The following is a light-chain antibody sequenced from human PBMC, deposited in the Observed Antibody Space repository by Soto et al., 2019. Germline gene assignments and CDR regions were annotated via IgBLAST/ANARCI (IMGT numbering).Light chain of an antibody. CDR1: QSISSY. CDR2: AAS. Sequence: DIQMTQSPSSLSASVGDRVNITCRASQSISSYLNWYQQKPGKAPKLLVYAASRLQSRVPSRFSSTESVTDFTLTICSPQPEDFATYCCQPSFRSPFTFGPGNKLDIK. V-gene: IGKV1-39*01. CDR3: QPSFRSPFT. J-gene: IGKJ3*01.